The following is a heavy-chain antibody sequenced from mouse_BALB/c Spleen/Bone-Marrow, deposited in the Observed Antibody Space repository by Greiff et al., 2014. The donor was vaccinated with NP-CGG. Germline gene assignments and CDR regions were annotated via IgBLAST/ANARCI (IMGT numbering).Heavy chain of an antibody. V-gene: IGHV14-3*02. CDR1: GFNIKDTY. J-gene: IGHJ2*01. CDR3: ARYRLGTYFDY. Sequence: VQLKESGAELVKPGASVRLSCTASGFNIKDTYMDWVRQRPEQGLEWIGRIDPANGNTKYDPKFQGKATITADTSSNTAYLQLSSLTSEDTAVYYCARYRLGTYFDYWGQGTTLTGSS. D-gene: IGHD2-14*01. CDR2: IDPANGNT.